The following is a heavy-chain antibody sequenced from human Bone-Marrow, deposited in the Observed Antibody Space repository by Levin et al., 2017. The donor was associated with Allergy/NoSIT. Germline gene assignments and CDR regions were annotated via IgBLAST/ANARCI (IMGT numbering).Heavy chain of an antibody. V-gene: IGHV3-74*01. CDR2: INEDGSTT. CDR1: GFTFSSYW. Sequence: PGGSLKLSCAASGFTFSSYWMHWVRQAPGKGLVWVSRINEDGSTTNYADSVKGRFTISRDNAKNTLYLQMNSLRAEDTAVYYCTRDIGGGGSYWGQGALVTVSS. CDR3: TRDIGGGGSY. D-gene: IGHD3-16*01. J-gene: IGHJ4*02.